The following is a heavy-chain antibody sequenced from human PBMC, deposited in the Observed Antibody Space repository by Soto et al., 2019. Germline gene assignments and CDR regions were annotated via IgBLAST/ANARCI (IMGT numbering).Heavy chain of an antibody. Sequence: SETLSLTCTVSGGSLSNNYWSWIRQPPGKGLECIGYIFYSGSTNYNPSLESRVTMSVDTSKRQFSLNLSSLTAADTAVYFCARVYSVNYLGYFDYWGQGALVTVSS. CDR3: ARVYSVNYLGYFDY. V-gene: IGHV4-59*12. CDR2: IFYSGST. J-gene: IGHJ4*02. D-gene: IGHD6-13*01. CDR1: GGSLSNNY.